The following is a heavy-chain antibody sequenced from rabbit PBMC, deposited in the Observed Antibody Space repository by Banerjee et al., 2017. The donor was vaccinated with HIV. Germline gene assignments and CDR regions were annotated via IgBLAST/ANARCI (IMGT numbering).Heavy chain of an antibody. D-gene: IGHD2-1*01. V-gene: IGHV1S45*01. Sequence: QEQLEESGGDLVKPEGSLTLTCTASGFSFSSSYWICWVRQAPGKGLEWIACIYAGDSGTTYYASWAKGRFTISKTSSTTVTLQMTSLTAADTATYFCARTVADYGAAFDLWGPGTLVTVS. CDR2: IYAGDSGTT. CDR1: GFSFSSSYW. J-gene: IGHJ4*01. CDR3: ARTVADYGAAFDL.